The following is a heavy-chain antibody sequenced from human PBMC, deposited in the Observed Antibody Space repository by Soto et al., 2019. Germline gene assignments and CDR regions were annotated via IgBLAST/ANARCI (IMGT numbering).Heavy chain of an antibody. CDR3: ESDGTTETTNYHYAMDV. CDR1: GLTFNPYH. V-gene: IGHV3-48*03. CDR2: IPSGGNRL. J-gene: IGHJ6*02. D-gene: IGHD4-17*01. Sequence: EVQLVESGGGLVQPGGSLLLSCAASGLTFNPYHMNWFRQAPGKGLEWVSYIPSGGNRLYYANSVKGRITISRDNARNLLVLQMNSLGAEDTAVYYCESDGTTETTNYHYAMDVWGQGTTVTVSS.